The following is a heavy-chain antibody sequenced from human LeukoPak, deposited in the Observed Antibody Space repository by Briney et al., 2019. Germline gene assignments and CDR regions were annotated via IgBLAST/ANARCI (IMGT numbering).Heavy chain of an antibody. D-gene: IGHD5-24*01. CDR1: GFTFSRYG. CDR3: AKQGDNSGLDF. J-gene: IGHJ4*02. CDR2: ISDDTRDK. V-gene: IGHV3-30*18. Sequence: PGGSLRLSCAASGFTFSRYGMHWVHQAPGKGLEWMAVISDDTRDKYYADSVKGRFTISRDNSKNTLYLQVNSLRAEDTAVYYCAKQGDNSGLDFWGQGTLVTVSS.